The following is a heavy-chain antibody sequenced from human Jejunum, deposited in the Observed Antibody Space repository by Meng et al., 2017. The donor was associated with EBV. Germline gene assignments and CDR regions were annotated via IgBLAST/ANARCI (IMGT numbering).Heavy chain of an antibody. Sequence: QITLKESGPTLVKATQTLTPTCTFPGFSLTTSGVSVGWIRQPPGKALEWLALIYWDDDKRYSPSLKSRLTITKDTPRNQVVLTMTNMDLVDTATYYCAHTLTDDVDQKLRWFNSWGQGTLVTVSS. J-gene: IGHJ5*01. D-gene: IGHD5-12*01. CDR3: AHTLTDDVDQKLRWFNS. V-gene: IGHV2-5*02. CDR1: GFSLTTSGVS. CDR2: IYWDDDK.